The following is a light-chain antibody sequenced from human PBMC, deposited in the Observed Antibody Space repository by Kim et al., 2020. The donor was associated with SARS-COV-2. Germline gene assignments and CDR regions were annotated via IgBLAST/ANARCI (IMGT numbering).Light chain of an antibody. V-gene: IGKV3-15*01. J-gene: IGKJ2*01. CDR3: QQYSDWPRA. Sequence: EIVMTQSPATLSVSPGERATLSCRASQSVSRNLAWYQQRPGQAPRLLIHGASTRATGVPARFSGSGSGTEFTLTISSLQSEDFAVYYCQQYSDWPRAFGQGTKLEI. CDR2: GAS. CDR1: QSVSRN.